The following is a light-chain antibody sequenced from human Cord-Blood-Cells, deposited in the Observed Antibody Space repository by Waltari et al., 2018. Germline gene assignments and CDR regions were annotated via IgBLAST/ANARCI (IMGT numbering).Light chain of an antibody. CDR1: NIGSKR. CDR2: YDS. V-gene: IGLV3-21*04. Sequence: SYVLTQPPSVSVAPGKTARIPCGGNNIGSKRVHWYQQKPGQAPVLVIYYDSDRPSGIPERFSGSNSGNTATLTISRVEAGDEADYYCQVWDSSSDHWVFGGGTKLTVL. CDR3: QVWDSSSDHWV. J-gene: IGLJ3*02.